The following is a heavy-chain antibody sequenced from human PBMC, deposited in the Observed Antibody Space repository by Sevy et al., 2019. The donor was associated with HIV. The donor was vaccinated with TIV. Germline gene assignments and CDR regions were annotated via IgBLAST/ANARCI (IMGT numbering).Heavy chain of an antibody. D-gene: IGHD3-10*01. CDR2: ISGSGGST. CDR1: GFTFSSYA. V-gene: IGHV3-23*01. Sequence: EGSLRLSCAASGFTFSSYAMSWVRQAPGKGLEWVSAISGSGGSTYYADSVKGRFTISRDNSKNTLYLQMNSLRAEDTTVYYCAKDRLLWFREPSYGMDVWGQGTTVTVSS. CDR3: AKDRLLWFREPSYGMDV. J-gene: IGHJ6*02.